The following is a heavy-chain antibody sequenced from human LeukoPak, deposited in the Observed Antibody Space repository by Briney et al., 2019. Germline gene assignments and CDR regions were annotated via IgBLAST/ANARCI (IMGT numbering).Heavy chain of an antibody. D-gene: IGHD6-19*01. CDR1: GFTFSSYE. Sequence: GGSLRLSCAASGFTFSSYEMNWVRQAPGKGLEWVSYISSSGSTIYYADSVKGRFTISRDNAKNSLYLQMNSLRAEDTAVYYCARNLYSSGWGLTDYFDYWGQGTLVTVSS. V-gene: IGHV3-48*03. J-gene: IGHJ4*02. CDR2: ISSSGSTI. CDR3: ARNLYSSGWGLTDYFDY.